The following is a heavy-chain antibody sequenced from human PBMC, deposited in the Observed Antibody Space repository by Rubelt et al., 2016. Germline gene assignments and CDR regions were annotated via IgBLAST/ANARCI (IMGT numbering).Heavy chain of an antibody. Sequence: VQLQQWGAGLLKPSETLSLTCAVYGGSFSGYYWSWIRQPPGKGLECVSLIYSGGSTYYADSVKGRFTISRDNSKNTLYLQMNYLRAEDTAVYYCANVDIVARISGIDYWGQGIPVTVSS. V-gene: IGHV3-53*01. J-gene: IGHJ4*02. D-gene: IGHD5-12*01. CDR2: IYSGGST. CDR1: GGSFSGYY. CDR3: ANVDIVARISGIDY.